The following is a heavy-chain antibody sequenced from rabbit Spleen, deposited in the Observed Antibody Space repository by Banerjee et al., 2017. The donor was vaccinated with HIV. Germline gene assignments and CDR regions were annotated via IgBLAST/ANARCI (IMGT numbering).Heavy chain of an antibody. CDR2: IYTGDGST. D-gene: IGHD1-1*01. J-gene: IGHJ4*01. CDR1: GFSFSSGYD. V-gene: IGHV1S40*01. CDR3: VRGASSSGYYSL. Sequence: QQLVESGGGLVKPGASLTLTCKASGFSFSSGYDMCWVRQAPGKGLEWIACIYTGDGSTYYASWVNGRSTISKTSSTTVTLQMTSLTAADTATYFCVRGASSSGYYSLWGPGTLVTVS.